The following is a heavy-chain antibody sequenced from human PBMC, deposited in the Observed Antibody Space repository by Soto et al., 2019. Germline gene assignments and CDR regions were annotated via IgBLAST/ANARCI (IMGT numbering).Heavy chain of an antibody. Sequence: QVQLQESGPGLVKPSGTLSLTCAVSVGSISSSNWWSWVRQPPGKGLEWIGEIYRSGNTNYNPSLKSRVTISVDKSRNQFSLKLSYVTAADTAEYYCARSHAGSCTNFDYWGQGTLVTVSS. CDR2: IYRSGNT. CDR3: ARSHAGSCTNFDY. CDR1: VGSISSSNW. V-gene: IGHV4-4*02. J-gene: IGHJ4*02. D-gene: IGHD3-10*01.